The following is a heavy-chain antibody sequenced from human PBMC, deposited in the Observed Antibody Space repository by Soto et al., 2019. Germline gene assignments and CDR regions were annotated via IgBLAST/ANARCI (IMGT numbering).Heavy chain of an antibody. Sequence: EVQLVESGGGLVQPGGSLRLSCEASGFTFRNYDMHWVRQGTGKGLEWVAGISAAGEPDYADPVQGRFTISRENAQNSVFLQMNSLSIADTAVYYGARTDTDFSGLDVWGHGTTVIVSS. CDR3: ARTDTDFSGLDV. J-gene: IGHJ6*02. CDR2: ISAAGEP. V-gene: IGHV3-13*05. CDR1: GFTFRNYD.